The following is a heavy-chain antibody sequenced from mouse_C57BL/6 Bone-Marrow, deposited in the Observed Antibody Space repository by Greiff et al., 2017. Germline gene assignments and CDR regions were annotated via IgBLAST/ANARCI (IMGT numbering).Heavy chain of an antibody. V-gene: IGHV10-1*01. Sequence: EVQLMESGGGLVQPKGSLKLSCAASGFSFNTYAMNWVRQAPGKGLEWVARIRSKSNNYATYYADSVKDRFTISRHDSESMLYLQMNNLKTEDTAMYYCVLYDADEDAMDYGGQGTSVTVPS. D-gene: IGHD2-3*01. J-gene: IGHJ4*01. CDR2: IRSKSNNYAT. CDR3: VLYDADEDAMDY. CDR1: GFSFNTYA.